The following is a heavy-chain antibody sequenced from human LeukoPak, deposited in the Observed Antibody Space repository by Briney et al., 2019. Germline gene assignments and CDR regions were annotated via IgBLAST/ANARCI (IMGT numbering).Heavy chain of an antibody. CDR2: INPNSGGT. CDR3: ARDHNPDVVAFDL. D-gene: IGHD5-24*01. Sequence: ASVKVSCKASGYTFTGYYMHWVRQAPGQGLEWMGWINPNSGGTNYAQKFQGRVTMTRDTSISTAYMELSRLRSDDTAVYYCARDHNPDVVAFDLWGQGTMVTVSS. CDR1: GYTFTGYY. V-gene: IGHV1-2*02. J-gene: IGHJ3*01.